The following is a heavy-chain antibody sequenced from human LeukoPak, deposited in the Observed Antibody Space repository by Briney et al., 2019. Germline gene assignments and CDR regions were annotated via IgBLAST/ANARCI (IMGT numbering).Heavy chain of an antibody. CDR3: ASRYSGYDLSYFDY. J-gene: IGHJ4*02. CDR1: GFTFSSYG. CDR2: ISYDGSNK. Sequence: GGSLRLSCAASGFTFSSYGMHWVRQAPGKGLEWVAVISYDGSNKYYADSVKDRFTISRDNSKNTLYLQMNSLRAEDTAVYYCASRYSGYDLSYFDYWGQGTLVTVSS. V-gene: IGHV3-30*03. D-gene: IGHD5-12*01.